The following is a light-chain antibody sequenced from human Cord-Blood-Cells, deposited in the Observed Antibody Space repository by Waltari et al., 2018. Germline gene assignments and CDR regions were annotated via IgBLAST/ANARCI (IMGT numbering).Light chain of an antibody. V-gene: IGLV4-60*03. Sequence: QPVLTQSSSASASLGSSVKLTCTLRSGHSSYIIAWHQQQPGKAPRYLMKLEGSGSYNKVSGVPDRFSGSSSGADRYLTISHLQSEDEADYYCETWDSNTRVFGGGTKLTVL. J-gene: IGLJ3*02. CDR2: LEGSGSY. CDR3: ETWDSNTRV. CDR1: SGHSSYI.